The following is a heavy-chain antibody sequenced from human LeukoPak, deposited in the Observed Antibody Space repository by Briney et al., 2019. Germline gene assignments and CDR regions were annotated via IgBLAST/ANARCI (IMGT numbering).Heavy chain of an antibody. CDR3: ARHLRWESFDY. V-gene: IGHV3-30*02. CDR2: IRYDGSNK. D-gene: IGHD1-26*01. Sequence: PGGSLRLSCAASGFTFSSYGMHWVRQAPGKGLEWVAFIRYDGSNKYYADSVKGRFTISRDNSKNTLYLQMNSLRAEDTAVYYCARHLRWESFDYWGQGTLVTVSS. J-gene: IGHJ4*02. CDR1: GFTFSSYG.